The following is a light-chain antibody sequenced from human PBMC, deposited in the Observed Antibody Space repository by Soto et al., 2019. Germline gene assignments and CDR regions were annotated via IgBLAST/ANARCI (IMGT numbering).Light chain of an antibody. CDR2: EVS. CDR1: SSDVGGSTH. V-gene: IGLV2-14*01. CDR3: SSYTTSSTRV. Sequence: QSALTQPASVSGSPGQSIAISCTGTSSDVGGSTHVSWYQHHPGEAPKLMIYEVSNRPSGVSDRFSGSKSGNTASLTISGLQAEDEADYYCSSYTTSSTRVFGGGTKLTVL. J-gene: IGLJ3*02.